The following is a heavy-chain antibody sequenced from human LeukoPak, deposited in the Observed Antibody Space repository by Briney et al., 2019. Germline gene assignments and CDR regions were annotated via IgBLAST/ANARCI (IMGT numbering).Heavy chain of an antibody. CDR2: IDPSDSYT. CDR3: ALLLRSGYLADY. Sequence: GESLRISCKGSGYSFANYWISWVRQMPGKDLEWMGRIDPSDSYTNYSPSFQGHVTMSADKSISTAYLQWSSLRASDTAMYYCALLLRSGYLADYWGQGTLVTVSS. J-gene: IGHJ4*02. CDR1: GYSFANYW. V-gene: IGHV5-10-1*01. D-gene: IGHD3-22*01.